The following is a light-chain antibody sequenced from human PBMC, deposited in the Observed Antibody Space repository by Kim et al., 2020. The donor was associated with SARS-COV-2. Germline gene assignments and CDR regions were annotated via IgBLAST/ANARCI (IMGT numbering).Light chain of an antibody. CDR2: YDS. Sequence: PGKTARITCGGNNIGSKRVHWYQQKPGQAPVLVIYYDSDRPSGIPERFSGSNSVNTATLTISRVEAGDEADYYCQVWDSSSDHWVFGGGTQLTVL. CDR3: QVWDSSSDHWV. V-gene: IGLV3-21*04. J-gene: IGLJ3*02. CDR1: NIGSKR.